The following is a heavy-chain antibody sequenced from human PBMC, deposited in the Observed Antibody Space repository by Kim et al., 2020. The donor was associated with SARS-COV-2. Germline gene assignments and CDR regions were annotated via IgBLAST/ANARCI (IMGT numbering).Heavy chain of an antibody. D-gene: IGHD4-17*01. V-gene: IGHV3-30*07. CDR3: ARDPDDYGDYVAPVY. Sequence: DSVKGRFTISRDNSKNTLYLQMNSLRAEDTAVYYCARDPDDYGDYVAPVYWGQGTLVTVSS. J-gene: IGHJ4*02.